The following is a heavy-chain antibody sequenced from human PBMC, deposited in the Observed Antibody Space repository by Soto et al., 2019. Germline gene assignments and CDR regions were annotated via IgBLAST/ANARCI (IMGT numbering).Heavy chain of an antibody. Sequence: ASVKVSCKASGYTFTSYGISCVRQAPGQVLEWMGWISAYNGNTNYAQKLQGRVTMTTDTSTSTAYMELRSLRSDDTAVYYCARETRAPYYYDSSGPRGWFDPWGQGTLVTVSS. CDR3: ARETRAPYYYDSSGPRGWFDP. D-gene: IGHD3-22*01. J-gene: IGHJ5*02. V-gene: IGHV1-18*04. CDR1: GYTFTSYG. CDR2: ISAYNGNT.